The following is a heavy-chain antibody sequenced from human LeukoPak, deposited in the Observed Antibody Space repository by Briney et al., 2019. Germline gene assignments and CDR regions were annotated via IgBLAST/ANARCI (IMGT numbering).Heavy chain of an antibody. J-gene: IGHJ3*02. CDR1: GFTFSGSA. CDR2: IRSKANSCAT. V-gene: IGHV3-73*01. D-gene: IGHD1-14*01. CDR3: TRHTSSRNPDAFDI. Sequence: PGGSLRLSCAASGFTFSGSAMHWVRQASGKGLEWVGRIRSKANSCATAYAASVKGRLTISRDDSKNTAYLQMNSLKTEDTAVYYCTRHTSSRNPDAFDIWGQGTMVTVSS.